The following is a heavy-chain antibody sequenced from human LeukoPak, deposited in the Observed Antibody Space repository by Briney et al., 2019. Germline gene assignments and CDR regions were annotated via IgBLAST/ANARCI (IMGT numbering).Heavy chain of an antibody. Sequence: GGSLRLSCAASGFTFSSYEMSWVRQAPGKGLEWVSYISSGSSTIYYADSVKGRFTISRDNAKNSLYLQMNSLGAEDTAVYYCARESDSDGFGAFDIWGQGTMGTVSS. D-gene: IGHD3-22*01. CDR3: ARESDSDGFGAFDI. V-gene: IGHV3-48*03. CDR1: GFTFSSYE. CDR2: ISSGSSTI. J-gene: IGHJ3*02.